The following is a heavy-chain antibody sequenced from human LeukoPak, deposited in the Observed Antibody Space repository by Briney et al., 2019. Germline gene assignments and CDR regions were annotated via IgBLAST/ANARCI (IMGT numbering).Heavy chain of an antibody. Sequence: SETLSLTCTVSGGSISSYYWGWIRQPPGKGLEWIGSIFYSGSAYYNPPLKSRVTISVDTSKNQFSLKLSSVTAADTAVYFCARSLRPYYGMDVWGQETTVTVSS. J-gene: IGHJ6*02. D-gene: IGHD6-6*01. V-gene: IGHV4-39*01. CDR1: GGSISSYY. CDR2: IFYSGSA. CDR3: ARSLRPYYGMDV.